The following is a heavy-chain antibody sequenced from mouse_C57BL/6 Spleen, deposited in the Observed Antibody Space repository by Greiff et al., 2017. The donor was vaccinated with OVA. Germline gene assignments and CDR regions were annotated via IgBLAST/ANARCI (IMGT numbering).Heavy chain of an antibody. V-gene: IGHV3-6*01. D-gene: IGHD2-4*01. J-gene: IGHJ3*01. CDR2: ISYDGSN. CDR1: GYSITSGYY. Sequence: EVKLQESGPGLVKPSQSLSLTCSVPGYSITSGYYWNWIRQFPGNKLEWMGYISYDGSNNYNPSLKNRISITRDTSKNQFFLKLNSVTTEDTATYYCARVPICYDYDGFAYWGQGTLVTVSA. CDR3: ARVPICYDYDGFAY.